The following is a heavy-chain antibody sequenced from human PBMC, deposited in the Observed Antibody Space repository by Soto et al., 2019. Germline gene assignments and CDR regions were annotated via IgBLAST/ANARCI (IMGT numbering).Heavy chain of an antibody. CDR3: ARLPPGDYDSSGPFDY. CDR2: IYPGDSDT. Sequence: PGESLKISCKGSGYSFTSYWIGWVRQMPGKGLEWMGIIYPGDSDTRYSPSFQGQVTISADKSISTAYLQWSSLKASDTAMYYCARLPPGDYDSSGPFDYWGQGTLVTVSS. J-gene: IGHJ4*02. CDR1: GYSFTSYW. V-gene: IGHV5-51*01. D-gene: IGHD3-22*01.